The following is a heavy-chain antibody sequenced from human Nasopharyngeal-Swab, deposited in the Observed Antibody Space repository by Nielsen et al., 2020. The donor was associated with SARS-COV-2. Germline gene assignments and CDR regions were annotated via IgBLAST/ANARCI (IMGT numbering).Heavy chain of an antibody. CDR2: IYYSGST. D-gene: IGHD4-23*01. Sequence: SCTVSGGSISSGGYYWSWIRQHPGKGLEWIGYIYYSGSTYYNPSLKSRVTISVDTSKNQFSLKLSSVTAADTAVYYCARDRVVTPGLDYWGQGTLVTVSS. J-gene: IGHJ4*02. CDR1: GGSISSGGYY. CDR3: ARDRVVTPGLDY. V-gene: IGHV4-31*02.